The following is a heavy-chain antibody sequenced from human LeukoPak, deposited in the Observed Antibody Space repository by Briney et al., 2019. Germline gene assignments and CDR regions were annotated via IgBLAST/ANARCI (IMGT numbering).Heavy chain of an antibody. D-gene: IGHD2-2*01. V-gene: IGHV1-2*02. CDR2: INPNSGGT. CDR1: GYTFTGYY. J-gene: IGHJ4*02. CDR3: ARDRGIVVVPAALDY. Sequence: GASVKDSCMASGYTFTGYYMHWVRQAPEQGLGWMGWINPNSGGTNYAQKFQGRVTMTRDTSISTAYMELSRLRSEDTAVYYCARDRGIVVVPAALDYWGQGTLVTVSS.